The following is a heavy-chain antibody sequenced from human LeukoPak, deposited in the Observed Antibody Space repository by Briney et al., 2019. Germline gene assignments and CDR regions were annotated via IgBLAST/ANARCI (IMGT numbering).Heavy chain of an antibody. D-gene: IGHD6-19*01. CDR2: IYYSGST. CDR3: ARDLHSSGWYWFDP. Sequence: SETLSLTCTVSGVSISSYYWSWIRQPPGKGLGWIGYIYYSGSTNYNPSLKSRLTISVDTSKNQFSLKLSSVTAADTAVYYCARDLHSSGWYWFDPWGQGTLVTASS. V-gene: IGHV4-59*01. J-gene: IGHJ5*02. CDR1: GVSISSYY.